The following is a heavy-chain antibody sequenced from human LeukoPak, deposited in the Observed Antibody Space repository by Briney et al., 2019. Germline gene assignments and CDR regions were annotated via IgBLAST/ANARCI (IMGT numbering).Heavy chain of an antibody. CDR3: ARSQYLLLSWYDAFYV. CDR2: ISAYNGNT. D-gene: IGHD2-2*01. CDR1: GYTFTNYG. V-gene: IGHV1-18*01. Sequence: ASVKDCCKASGYTFTNYGISWVRQAPGQGLEWMGWISAYNGNTDYAQKFQGRVTMTTDTSTSTAYVELRNLRSDDTAMYYCARSQYLLLSWYDAFYVWGQPRDNG. J-gene: IGHJ3*01.